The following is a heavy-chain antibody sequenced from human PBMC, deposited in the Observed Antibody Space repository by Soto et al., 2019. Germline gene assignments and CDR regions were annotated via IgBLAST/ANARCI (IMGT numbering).Heavy chain of an antibody. Sequence: PGESLRIWCNGSGYTCTIYWIGLVRQLPGKGLEWMGIIYPADSDTRYSPSFQGQVTISADKSISTAYLQWSSLRASDTAMYFCARAYGKYFDYWGQGTPVTVSS. D-gene: IGHD3-10*01. J-gene: IGHJ4*02. CDR3: ARAYGKYFDY. CDR2: IYPADSDT. CDR1: GYTCTIYW. V-gene: IGHV5-51*01.